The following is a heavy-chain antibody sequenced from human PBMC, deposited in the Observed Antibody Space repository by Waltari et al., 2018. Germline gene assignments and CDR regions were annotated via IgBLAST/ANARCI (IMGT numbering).Heavy chain of an antibody. Sequence: QVQLVQSGAEVKKPGASVKVSCKASGYTFTSYGISWVRQAPGQGLEWMRSSSAYNGNTNAAQKLQGRVTMTTDTSTSTAYMELRSLRSDDTAVYYCAREGAARPILYYYYGMDVWGQGTTVTVSS. V-gene: IGHV1-18*04. J-gene: IGHJ6*02. D-gene: IGHD6-6*01. CDR2: SSAYNGNT. CDR3: AREGAARPILYYYYGMDV. CDR1: GYTFTSYG.